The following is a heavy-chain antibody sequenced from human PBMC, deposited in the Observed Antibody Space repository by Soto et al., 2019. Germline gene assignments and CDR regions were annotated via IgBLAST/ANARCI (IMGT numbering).Heavy chain of an antibody. Sequence: SETLSLTSTVSGFYISSYYWSWIRQPPGKGLEWIGYIYYSGSTNYNPSLKSRVTISVDTSKNQFSLKLSSVTAADTAVYYCARHLDPWGQGTLVTVSS. CDR1: GFYISSYY. J-gene: IGHJ5*02. V-gene: IGHV4-59*08. CDR2: IYYSGST. CDR3: ARHLDP.